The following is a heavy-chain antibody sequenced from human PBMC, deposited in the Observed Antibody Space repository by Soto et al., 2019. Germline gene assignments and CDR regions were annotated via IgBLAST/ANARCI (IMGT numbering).Heavy chain of an antibody. J-gene: IGHJ6*02. CDR3: ARERYCSSNSCLGMDV. Sequence: SVKVSCKASGGTFSSYAISWVRQAPGQGLEWMGGIIPIFGTANYAQKFQGRVTITADKSTSTAYMELSSLRSEDTAVYYCARERYCSSNSCLGMDVWGQGTTVTVSS. V-gene: IGHV1-69*06. D-gene: IGHD2-2*01. CDR2: IIPIFGTA. CDR1: GGTFSSYA.